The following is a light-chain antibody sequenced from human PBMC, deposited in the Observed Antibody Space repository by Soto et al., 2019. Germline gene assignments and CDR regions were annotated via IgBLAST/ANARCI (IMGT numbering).Light chain of an antibody. CDR2: KAS. CDR1: QSIGNW. V-gene: IGKV1-5*03. J-gene: IGKJ3*01. CDR3: QQYNSYV. Sequence: DFHMTKTPSSLSASFGHRFILACRASQSIGNWLAWYQQKPGKAPKLLIYKASSLESGVPTRFSGSGSGTDFTLTIRSLKPEDFATYYCQQYNSYVFGPGTKVDIK.